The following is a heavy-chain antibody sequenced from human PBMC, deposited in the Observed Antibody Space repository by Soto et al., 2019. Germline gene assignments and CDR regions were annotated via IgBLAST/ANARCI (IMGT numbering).Heavy chain of an antibody. CDR3: ARDGDQWDQRVCDH. CDR1: GHISGHYG. J-gene: IGHJ4*02. Sequence: QVQLVQSAPELTXPGASVKVSCRVSGHISGHYGISWVRLRAGQGLEWMGWISAHRGHTNYAHKFRGRVTMTTDPSTTTVPKEYTNLLSDDPAVYFCARDGDQWDQRVCDHRGQGTLVTVSS. V-gene: IGHV1-18*01. D-gene: IGHD1-26*01. CDR2: ISAHRGHT.